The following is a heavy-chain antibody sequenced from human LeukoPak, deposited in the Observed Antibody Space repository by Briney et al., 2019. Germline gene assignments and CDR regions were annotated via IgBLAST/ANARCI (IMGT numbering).Heavy chain of an antibody. CDR3: AGDSGFLKFDY. J-gene: IGHJ4*02. CDR2: INPNSGGT. Sequence: ASVKVSCKASGYTFTRYYMHWVRQAPGQGLAWMGWINPNSGGTNYAQKFQGRVTMTRDTSISTAYMELSRLRSDDTAVYYCAGDSGFLKFDYWGQGTLVTVSS. D-gene: IGHD5-12*01. CDR1: GYTFTRYY. V-gene: IGHV1-2*02.